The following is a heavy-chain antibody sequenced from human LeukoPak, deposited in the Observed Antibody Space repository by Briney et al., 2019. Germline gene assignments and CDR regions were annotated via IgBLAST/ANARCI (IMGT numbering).Heavy chain of an antibody. Sequence: PGGSLRLSCAASGFTFSSYWMSWVRQAPGKGLEWVANIKQDGSEKYYVDSVKGRFTISRDNAKNSLYLQMNSLRAEDTAVYYCARDGYTIFGVVKDWGQGTLVTVSS. CDR1: GFTFSSYW. V-gene: IGHV3-7*01. CDR3: ARDGYTIFGVVKD. J-gene: IGHJ4*02. D-gene: IGHD3-3*01. CDR2: IKQDGSEK.